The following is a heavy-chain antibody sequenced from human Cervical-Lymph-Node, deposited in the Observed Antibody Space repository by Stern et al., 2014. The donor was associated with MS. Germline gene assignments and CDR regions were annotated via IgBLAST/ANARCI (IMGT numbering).Heavy chain of an antibody. CDR3: AILQGTGGDS. Sequence: QVHLVESGSEVLTPGASVRVSCRASGYTFTTYPINWVRQAPGQGLEWLGWMDTNTGSPTYAQAFTGQYVFSLDTPVSTAFLHISRLKAEDTAVYYCAILQGTGGDSWGQGTLVTVSS. CDR2: MDTNTGSP. D-gene: IGHD2-8*02. CDR1: GYTFTTYP. V-gene: IGHV7-4-1*02. J-gene: IGHJ4*02.